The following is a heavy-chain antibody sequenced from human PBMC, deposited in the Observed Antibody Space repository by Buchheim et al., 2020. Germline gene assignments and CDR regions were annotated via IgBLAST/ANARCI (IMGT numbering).Heavy chain of an antibody. D-gene: IGHD1-7*01. CDR1: GFSFNSYA. Sequence: EVQLLESGGGLVQPGGSLRLSCAASGFSFNSYAMSWVRQAPGKGLEWVSTISGSGGSTYYADSVKGRFTISRDNSKNTLYLQMNRLRVDDTAVYYCAKSLAGNYVAQLDPWGQGTL. V-gene: IGHV3-23*01. CDR3: AKSLAGNYVAQLDP. CDR2: ISGSGGST. J-gene: IGHJ5*02.